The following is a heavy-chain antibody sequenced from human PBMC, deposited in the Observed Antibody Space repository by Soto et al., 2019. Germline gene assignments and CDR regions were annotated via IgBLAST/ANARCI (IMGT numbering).Heavy chain of an antibody. J-gene: IGHJ5*02. CDR1: ASTFTGYT. D-gene: IGHD4-17*01. CDR3: ARGTVTSGRWFGP. CDR2: CSTFNGNT. Sequence: QVHLVQSGTEVKEPGASVKGSCKAFASTFTGYTINWLRQAPGQGLEWMGWCSTFNGNTKYAGNFEGRVTMTKNTSTTTAYMELTSLTFDDPAVYFCARGTVTSGRWFGPWGQETLVSVS. V-gene: IGHV1-18*04.